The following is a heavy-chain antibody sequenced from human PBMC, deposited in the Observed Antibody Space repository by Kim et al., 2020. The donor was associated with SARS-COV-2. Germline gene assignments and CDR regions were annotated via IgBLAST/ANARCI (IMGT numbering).Heavy chain of an antibody. V-gene: IGHV4-34*01. D-gene: IGHD4-17*01. J-gene: IGHJ5*02. CDR2: INHSGST. CDR1: GGSFSGYY. CDR3: ARGSDYGDFNWFDP. Sequence: SETLSLTCAVYGGSFSGYYWSWIRQPPGKGLEWIGEINHSGSTNYNPSLKSRVTISVDTSKNQFSLKLSSVTAADTAVYYCARGSDYGDFNWFDPWGQGTLVTVSS.